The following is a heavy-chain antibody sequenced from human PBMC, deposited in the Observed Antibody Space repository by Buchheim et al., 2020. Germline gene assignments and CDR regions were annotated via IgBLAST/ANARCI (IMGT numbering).Heavy chain of an antibody. CDR2: ISSGSGGST. CDR1: GFTFTTYA. CDR3: AKDDYVGRYYFDY. J-gene: IGHJ4*02. V-gene: IGHV3-23*01. Sequence: EVQLLESGGGLVQPGGSLRLSCAASGFTFTTYAMTWVRQAPGKGLEWVSAISSGSGGSTRYADSVKGRFTISRDNSKNTLYLQMNSLKVEDTAIYYCAKDDYVGRYYFDYWGQGTL. D-gene: IGHD4/OR15-4a*01.